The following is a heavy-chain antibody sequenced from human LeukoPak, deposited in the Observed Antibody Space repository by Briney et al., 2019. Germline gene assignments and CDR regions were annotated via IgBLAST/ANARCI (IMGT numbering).Heavy chain of an antibody. V-gene: IGHV4-59*01. CDR2: IHHSGST. CDR3: ARRGYYYDSRGYYYFDY. Sequence: SETLSLTCTVSGGSIRSYYWGWIRQPPGEGLEWIGDIHHSGSTDYKPSLKSRATISVDTSKNQFSLRLSSVTAADTAVYHCARRGYYYDSRGYYYFDYWGQGTLVTVSS. D-gene: IGHD3-22*01. J-gene: IGHJ4*02. CDR1: GGSIRSYY.